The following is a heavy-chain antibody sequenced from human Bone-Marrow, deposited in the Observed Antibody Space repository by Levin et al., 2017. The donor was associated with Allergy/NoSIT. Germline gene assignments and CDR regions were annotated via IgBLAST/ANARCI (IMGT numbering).Heavy chain of an antibody. CDR1: GFTFSSYG. CDR2: VSGSGGST. V-gene: IGHV3-23*01. Sequence: GGSLRLSCAASGFTFSSYGMCWVRQAPGKGPEWVSGVSGSGGSTYYADSVKGRFTISRDNSKNTLYLQMNSLRAEDTALYYCAKGAWETPGDENFDFWGQGTPVTVSS. CDR3: AKGAWETPGDENFDF. J-gene: IGHJ4*02. D-gene: IGHD7-27*01.